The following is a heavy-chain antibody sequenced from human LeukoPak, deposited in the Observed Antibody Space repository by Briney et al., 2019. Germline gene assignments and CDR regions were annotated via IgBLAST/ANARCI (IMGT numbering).Heavy chain of an antibody. CDR1: GGSISGGGYY. V-gene: IGHV4-31*03. CDR3: AVGDFGDYEYFQH. CDR2: IYYSGST. Sequence: KPSETLSLTCTVSGGSISGGGYYWSWIRQHPGKGLEWIGYIYYSGSTYYNPSLKSRVTISVDTSKNQFSLKLSSVTAADTAVYYCAVGDFGDYEYFQHWGQGTLVTVSS. D-gene: IGHD4-17*01. J-gene: IGHJ1*01.